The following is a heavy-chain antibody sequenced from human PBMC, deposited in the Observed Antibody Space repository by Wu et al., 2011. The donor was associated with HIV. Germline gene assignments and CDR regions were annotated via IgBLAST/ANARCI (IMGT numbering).Heavy chain of an antibody. CDR3: AISLIAAAGNWFDP. CDR2: IIPIFGTA. Sequence: QVQLVQSGAEMKKPGSSMKVTCRASGGTFSNYAISWVRQAPGQGLEWMGRIIPIFGTANYAQKFQGRVTITADKSTSTAYMELSSLRSEDTAVYYCAISLIAAAGNWFDPWGQGTLVTVSS. V-gene: IGHV1-69*14. D-gene: IGHD6-13*01. CDR1: GGTFSNYA. J-gene: IGHJ5*02.